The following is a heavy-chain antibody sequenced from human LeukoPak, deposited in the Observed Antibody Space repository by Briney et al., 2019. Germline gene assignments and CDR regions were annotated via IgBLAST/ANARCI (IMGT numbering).Heavy chain of an antibody. Sequence: ASVKVSCKASGYIFTSYFTHWVRQAPGQGLEWMGLINPSGGSTRYAQKFQGRVTMTRDMSTSTVYVELSSLRSEDTAVYYCARALPHRRLMDTTMEQHWFDPWGQGTLVTVSS. CDR1: GYIFTSYF. J-gene: IGHJ5*02. CDR2: INPSGGST. D-gene: IGHD5-18*01. V-gene: IGHV1-46*01. CDR3: ARALPHRRLMDTTMEQHWFDP.